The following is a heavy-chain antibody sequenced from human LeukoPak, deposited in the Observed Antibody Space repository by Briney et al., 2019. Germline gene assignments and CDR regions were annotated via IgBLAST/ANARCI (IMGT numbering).Heavy chain of an antibody. CDR2: ISGSGGST. J-gene: IGHJ4*02. Sequence: GGSLRLSCAASGFTFSTYAMSWVRQAPGKGLEWVSAISGSGGSTYYADSVKGRFTISRDNSKNTLYLQMNSLRAEDTAVYYCAKVPKWLFYYFDYWGQGTLVTVSS. D-gene: IGHD3-22*01. V-gene: IGHV3-23*01. CDR3: AKVPKWLFYYFDY. CDR1: GFTFSTYA.